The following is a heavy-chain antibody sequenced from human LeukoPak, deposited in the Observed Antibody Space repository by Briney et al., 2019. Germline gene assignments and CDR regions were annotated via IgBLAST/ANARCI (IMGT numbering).Heavy chain of an antibody. CDR3: ARARGDHYSFDY. CDR1: GYSFTSYW. J-gene: IGHJ4*02. CDR2: IDPSDSYT. D-gene: IGHD3-10*01. V-gene: IGHV5-10-1*01. Sequence: HGASLRISCKGYGYSFTSYWIIWVRQMPGKGLEWMGRIDPSDSYTNYSPSLQGHVTISADKSISAAYPQWSNLKASDTAMYYCARARGDHYSFDYWGQGTLVTVSS.